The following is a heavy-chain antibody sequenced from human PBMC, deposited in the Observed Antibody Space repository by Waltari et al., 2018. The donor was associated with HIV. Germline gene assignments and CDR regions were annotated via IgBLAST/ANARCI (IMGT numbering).Heavy chain of an antibody. J-gene: IGHJ3*02. CDR1: GGSISSSSYY. D-gene: IGHD3-16*02. CDR3: ARHPIGDYVWGSYRLHAFDI. Sequence: QLQLQESGPGLVKPSETLSLTCTVSGGSISSSSYYWGWIRQPPGKGLEWIGSIYYSGSTYYNPSLKSRVTISVDTSKNQFSLRLSSVTAADTAVYYCARHPIGDYVWGSYRLHAFDIWGQGTMVTFSS. CDR2: IYYSGST. V-gene: IGHV4-39*01.